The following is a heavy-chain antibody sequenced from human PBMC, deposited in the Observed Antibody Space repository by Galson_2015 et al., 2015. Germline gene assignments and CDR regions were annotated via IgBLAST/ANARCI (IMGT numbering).Heavy chain of an antibody. V-gene: IGHV1-69*13. Sequence: SVKVSCKASGGTFSSYAISWVRQAPGQGLEWMGGIIPIFGTANYAQKFQGRVTITADESTSTAYMELSSLRSEDTAVYYCARDPCKTYDVVLTTVTTCWFDPWGQGTLVTVSS. D-gene: IGHD4-17*01. J-gene: IGHJ5*02. CDR3: ARDPCKTYDVVLTTVTTCWFDP. CDR2: IIPIFGTA. CDR1: GGTFSSYA.